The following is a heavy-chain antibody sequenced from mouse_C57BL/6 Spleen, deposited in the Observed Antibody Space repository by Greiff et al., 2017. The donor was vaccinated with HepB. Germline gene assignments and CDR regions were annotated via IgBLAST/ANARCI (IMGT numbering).Heavy chain of an antibody. Sequence: QVHVKQSGAELVRPGASVTLSCKASGYTFTDYEMHWVKQTPVHGLEWIGAIDPETGGTAYNQKFKGKAILTADKSSSTAYMELRSLTSEDSAVYYCTRKIISTVVPFDYWGQGTTLTVSS. CDR1: GYTFTDYE. D-gene: IGHD1-1*01. CDR3: TRKIISTVVPFDY. CDR2: IDPETGGT. V-gene: IGHV1-15*01. J-gene: IGHJ2*01.